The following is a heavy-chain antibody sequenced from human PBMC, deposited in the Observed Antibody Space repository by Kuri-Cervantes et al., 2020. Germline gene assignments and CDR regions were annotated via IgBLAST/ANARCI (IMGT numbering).Heavy chain of an antibody. D-gene: IGHD3-22*01. V-gene: IGHV3-48*02. CDR1: AFTFSSDS. J-gene: IGHJ4*02. CDR2: ISSSSSTI. CDR3: ARTGAYYDSSGYYWDY. Sequence: GESPKISCAASAFTFSSDSMNWVRQAPGKGLEWVSYISSSSSTIYYADSVKGRFTISRDNAKNSLYLQMNSLRDEDTAVYYCARTGAYYDSSGYYWDYWGQGTLVTVSS.